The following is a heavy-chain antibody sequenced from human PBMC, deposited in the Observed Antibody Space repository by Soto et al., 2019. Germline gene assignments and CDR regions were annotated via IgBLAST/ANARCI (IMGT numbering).Heavy chain of an antibody. CDR1: GYTFTTHW. D-gene: IGHD3-10*01. CDR2: IDPSDSYS. J-gene: IGHJ4*02. V-gene: IGHV5-10-1*01. Sequence: PGESLKISCSVYGYTFTTHWIAWVRQMPGRGLEWMARIDPSDSYSNYSPSSKGHVSVSVDKSTNTAYLQWTSLEASDTAVYYCVRHFGISDEGNCWGQGTPVTVSS. CDR3: VRHFGISDEGNC.